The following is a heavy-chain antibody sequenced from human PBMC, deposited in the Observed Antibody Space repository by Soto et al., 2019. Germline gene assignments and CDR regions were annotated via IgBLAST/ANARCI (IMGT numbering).Heavy chain of an antibody. CDR2: MNPNSGNT. V-gene: IGHV1-8*01. D-gene: IGHD3-3*01. CDR3: ARSRFLEWLPLRKGWFDP. Sequence: QVQLVQSGAEVKKPGASVKVSCKASGYTFTSYDINWVRQATGQGLEWMGWMNPNSGNTGYAQKCQGRVTMTRNTSIRTAYMELSSLRSEDTAVYYCARSRFLEWLPLRKGWFDPWGQGTLVTVSS. J-gene: IGHJ5*02. CDR1: GYTFTSYD.